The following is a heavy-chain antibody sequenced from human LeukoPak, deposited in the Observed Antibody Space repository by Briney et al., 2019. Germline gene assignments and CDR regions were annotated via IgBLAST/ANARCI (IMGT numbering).Heavy chain of an antibody. CDR1: GYTFTNYW. V-gene: IGHV5-51*01. Sequence: GESLKISCKGSGYTFTNYWIGWVRQMPGKGLEWMGIIFPGDSDTRYSPSFQGQVTISADKSISTAYLQWGSLKASDTATYYCARQGSGSYFYYDYWGQGTLVTVSS. D-gene: IGHD1-26*01. J-gene: IGHJ4*02. CDR2: IFPGDSDT. CDR3: ARQGSGSYFYYDY.